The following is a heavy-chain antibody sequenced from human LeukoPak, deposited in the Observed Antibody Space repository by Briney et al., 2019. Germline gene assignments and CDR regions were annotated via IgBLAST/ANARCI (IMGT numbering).Heavy chain of an antibody. J-gene: IGHJ3*02. CDR2: IYYSGST. V-gene: IGHV4-39*01. D-gene: IGHD6-19*01. CDR1: GGSISSSSYY. CDR3: ARQEIAVAGRGTFDI. Sequence: SETLSLTCTVSGGSISSSSYYWGWIRQPPGKGLEWIGSIYYSGSTYYNPSLKSRVTMSVDTSKNQFSLKLSSVTAADTAVYYCARQEIAVAGRGTFDIWGQGRMVTVSS.